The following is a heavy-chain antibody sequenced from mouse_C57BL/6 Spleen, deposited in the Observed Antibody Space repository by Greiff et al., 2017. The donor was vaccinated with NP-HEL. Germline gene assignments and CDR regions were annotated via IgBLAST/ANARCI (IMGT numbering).Heavy chain of an antibody. CDR1: GFSLTSYG. CDR3: AKVGYYGRYYAMDY. CDR2: IWRGGST. J-gene: IGHJ4*01. Sequence: QVQLQQSGPGLVQPSQSLSITCTVSGFSLTSYGVHWVRQSPGKGLEWLGVIWRGGSTDYNAAFMSRLSITKDNSKSQVFFKMNSLQADDTAIYYCAKVGYYGRYYAMDYWGQGTSVTVSS. D-gene: IGHD1-2*01. V-gene: IGHV2-5*01.